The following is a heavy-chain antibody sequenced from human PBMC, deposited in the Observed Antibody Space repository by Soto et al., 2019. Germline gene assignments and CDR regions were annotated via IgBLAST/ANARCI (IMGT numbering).Heavy chain of an antibody. Sequence: ASVKGSCKVSGYTLTELSIHWVRQAPGKGLEWMGGFDPEDGETIYAQNFQGRVTMTDDTSTDTAYMELSSLRSEDTAVYYCATRATVGIYYYYGLDVWGQGTTVTVSS. CDR1: GYTLTELS. J-gene: IGHJ6*02. CDR3: ATRATVGIYYYYGLDV. V-gene: IGHV1-24*01. CDR2: FDPEDGET. D-gene: IGHD4-17*01.